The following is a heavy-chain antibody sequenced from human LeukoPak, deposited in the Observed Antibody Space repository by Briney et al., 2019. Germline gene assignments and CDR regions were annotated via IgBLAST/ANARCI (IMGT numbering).Heavy chain of an antibody. D-gene: IGHD3-3*01. Sequence: GGSLRLSCAASGFTFSSYAMHWVRQAPGKGLEYVSAISSNGGSTYYANSVKGRFTISRDNSKNTLYLQMGSLRAENMAVYYCARDHFPITIFGVVTPGAAFDIWGQGTMVTVSS. CDR1: GFTFSSYA. J-gene: IGHJ3*02. CDR2: ISSNGGST. V-gene: IGHV3-64*01. CDR3: ARDHFPITIFGVVTPGAAFDI.